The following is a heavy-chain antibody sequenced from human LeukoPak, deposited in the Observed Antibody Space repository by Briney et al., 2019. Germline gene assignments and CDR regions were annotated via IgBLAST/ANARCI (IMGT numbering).Heavy chain of an antibody. V-gene: IGHV3-43*01. J-gene: IGHJ4*02. CDR1: GFTFDDYT. CDR2: ISWDGGST. CDR3: AKDLGYDSSGLIDY. Sequence: GGSLRLSCAASGFTFDDYTMHWVRRAPGKGLEWVSLISWDGGSTYYADSVKGRFTISRDNSKNSLYLQMNSLRTEDTALYYCAKDLGYDSSGLIDYWGQGTLVTVPS. D-gene: IGHD3-22*01.